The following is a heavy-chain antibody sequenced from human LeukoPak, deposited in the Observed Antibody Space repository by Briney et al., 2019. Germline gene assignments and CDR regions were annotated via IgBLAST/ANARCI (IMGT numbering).Heavy chain of an antibody. CDR1: GDSFSAFH. V-gene: IGHV4-34*01. J-gene: IGHJ4*02. D-gene: IGHD2/OR15-2a*01. CDR2: MKQSGNP. Sequence: SETLSLTCAVYGDSFSAFHWNWLRQSPAKGREWLGEMKQSGNPRYNPSLQSRVTISVDKSKNQFSLNVRSVTAADTAVYYCASRPFLYAFRTYFDNWAQGTLVTVSS. CDR3: ASRPFLYAFRTYFDN.